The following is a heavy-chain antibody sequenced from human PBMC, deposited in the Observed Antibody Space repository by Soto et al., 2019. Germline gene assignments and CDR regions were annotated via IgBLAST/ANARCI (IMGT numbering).Heavy chain of an antibody. V-gene: IGHV3-7*03. D-gene: IGHD2-2*01. CDR1: GFTFSSYW. CDR3: ARSLGYCSRTSCPTGTWFDP. CDR2: IKQDGSEK. J-gene: IGHJ5*02. Sequence: PGGSLRLSCAASGFTFSSYWMSWVRQAPGKGLEWVANIKQDGSEKYYVDSVKGRFTISRDNAKNSLYLQMNSLRAEDTAVYYCARSLGYCSRTSCPTGTWFDPWGQGTLVTVSS.